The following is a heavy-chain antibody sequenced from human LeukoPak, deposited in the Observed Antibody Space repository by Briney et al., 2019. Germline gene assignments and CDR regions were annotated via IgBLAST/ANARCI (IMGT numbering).Heavy chain of an antibody. CDR1: GFTFSSYE. CDR3: AREEPWGSAYGDV. CDR2: ISGSGSTI. V-gene: IGHV3-48*03. Sequence: GGSLRLSCAASGFTFSSYEMNWVRQAPGKGLEWVSYISGSGSTIYYADSVKGRVTISRDNVRNSLYLQMNSLRAEDTAVYYCAREEPWGSAYGDVWAKGTTVTVSS. D-gene: IGHD1-14*01. J-gene: IGHJ6*03.